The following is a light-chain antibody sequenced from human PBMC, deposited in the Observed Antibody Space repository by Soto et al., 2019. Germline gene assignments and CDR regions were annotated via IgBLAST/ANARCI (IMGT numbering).Light chain of an antibody. Sequence: EIVLTQSPGTLSLSPGERATLSCRASQSVSSSYLAWYQQKPGQAPRLLIYGASARATGIPDRFSGSGSGTDFTLTISRLEPEDFAVYYCQQYGSSPLFTFGHGTKVAIK. CDR3: QQYGSSPLFT. V-gene: IGKV3-20*01. CDR2: GAS. J-gene: IGKJ3*01. CDR1: QSVSSSY.